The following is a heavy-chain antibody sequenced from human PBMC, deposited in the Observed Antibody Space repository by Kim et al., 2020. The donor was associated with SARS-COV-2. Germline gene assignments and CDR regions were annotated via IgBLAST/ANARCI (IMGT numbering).Heavy chain of an antibody. Sequence: ASVKVSCKASGYTFTSYGISWVRQAPGQGLEWMGWISAYNGNTNYAQKLQGRVTMTTDTSTSTAYMELRSLRSDDTAVYYCARDSVQIRLRYFVLVSLWSMDVWGQGTTVTVSS. CDR3: ARDSVQIRLRYFVLVSLWSMDV. V-gene: IGHV1-18*01. D-gene: IGHD3-9*01. CDR2: ISAYNGNT. J-gene: IGHJ6*02. CDR1: GYTFTSYG.